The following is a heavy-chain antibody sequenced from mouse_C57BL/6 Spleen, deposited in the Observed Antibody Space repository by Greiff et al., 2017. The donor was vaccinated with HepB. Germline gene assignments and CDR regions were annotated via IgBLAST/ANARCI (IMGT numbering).Heavy chain of an antibody. J-gene: IGHJ1*03. V-gene: IGHV1-58*01. CDR2: IYIGNGYT. D-gene: IGHD2-2*01. Sequence: VQLQQPGAELVRPGSSVKMSCKTSGYTFTSYGINWVKQRPGQGLEWIGYIYIGNGYTEYNEKFKGKATLTSDTSSSTAYMPLSSLTSEDSAIYFCARMVTTISYWYFDVWGTGTTVTVSS. CDR3: ARMVTTISYWYFDV. CDR1: GYTFTSYG.